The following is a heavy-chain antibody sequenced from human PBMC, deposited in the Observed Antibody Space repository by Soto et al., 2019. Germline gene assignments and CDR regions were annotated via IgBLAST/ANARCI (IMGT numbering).Heavy chain of an antibody. CDR1: GFTFTTYA. D-gene: IGHD2-8*02. J-gene: IGHJ4*02. CDR3: AQGRALVSPHY. Sequence: WGSLRLSCVASGFTFTTYAMTWVRQAPGKGLEWVSAISGGFDSTYYADSVKGRFTISRDNSKNTMFLQINSLRAEDTAVYYCAQGRALVSPHYWGQGTLVTVSS. CDR2: ISGGFDST. V-gene: IGHV3-23*01.